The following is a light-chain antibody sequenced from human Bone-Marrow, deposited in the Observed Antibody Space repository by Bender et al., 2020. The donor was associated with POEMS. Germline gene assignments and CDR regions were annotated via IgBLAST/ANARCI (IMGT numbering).Light chain of an antibody. Sequence: QSALAQPPSASGSPGESVAISCTGTSSDIGASNYVSWYQQHPGKAPKLMIYDVNKRPSGVPDRFSGSKSGNTASLTISGLQAEDEADYYCTSYSSSSIAYVFGTGTKVTVL. V-gene: IGLV2-8*01. CDR2: DVN. CDR3: TSYSSSSIAYV. J-gene: IGLJ1*01. CDR1: SSDIGASNY.